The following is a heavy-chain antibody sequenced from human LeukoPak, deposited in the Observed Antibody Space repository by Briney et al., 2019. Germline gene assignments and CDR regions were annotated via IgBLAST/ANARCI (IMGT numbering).Heavy chain of an antibody. V-gene: IGHV3-23*01. D-gene: IGHD4/OR15-4a*01. CDR3: ARTLRLSTPRAFDV. Sequence: PGGSLRLSCAASGLTFRSYSMSWVRRAPGKGLYWVSGISASGSNTYYADSVKGRFTISRDSSKNSLYLQMNSLRAEDTAVYYCARTLRLSTPRAFDVWGQGTMVTVSS. CDR1: GLTFRSYS. CDR2: ISASGSNT. J-gene: IGHJ3*01.